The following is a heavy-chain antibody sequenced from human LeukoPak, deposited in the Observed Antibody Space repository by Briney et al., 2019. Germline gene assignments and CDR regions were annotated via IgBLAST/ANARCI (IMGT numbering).Heavy chain of an antibody. CDR3: AKDVSWAMIVEWFLGN. J-gene: IGHJ4*02. CDR1: AFSFPTYS. V-gene: IGHV3-23*01. Sequence: CLTLSCLPSAFSFPTYSIRWVRPAARRVRAWVSSISGSGGSTYYADSAKGRFTISRDNSKTRLYLQMNRLRAADTAVYYCAKDVSWAMIVEWFLGNWGQGALVTVSP. D-gene: IGHD3-22*01. CDR2: ISGSGGST.